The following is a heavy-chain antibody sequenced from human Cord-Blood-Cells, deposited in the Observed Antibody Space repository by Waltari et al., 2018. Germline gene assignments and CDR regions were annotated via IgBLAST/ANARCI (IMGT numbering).Heavy chain of an antibody. J-gene: IGHJ6*02. CDR1: GFTFSSYE. CDR2: ISSSGSTI. Sequence: EVQLVESGGGLVQPGGSLRLSCAASGFTFSSYEMNWVRQLPGKGLEWVSYISSSGSTIYYADSVKGRFTISRDNAKNSLYLQMNSLRAEDTAVYYCAREGQGNKIFNYYGMNVWGQGTTVTVSS. V-gene: IGHV3-48*03. CDR3: AREGQGNKIFNYYGMNV. D-gene: IGHD1-1*01.